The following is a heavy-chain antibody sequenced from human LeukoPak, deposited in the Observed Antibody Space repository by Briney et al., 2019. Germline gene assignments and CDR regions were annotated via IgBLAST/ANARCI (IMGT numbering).Heavy chain of an antibody. J-gene: IGHJ5*02. D-gene: IGHD2-15*01. V-gene: IGHV3-21*01. CDR2: ISSSSSYI. CDR1: GFTFSSYS. Sequence: GALRLSCAASGFTFSSYSMNWVRQAPGKGLEWVSSISSSSSYIYYADSVKGRFTISRDNAKNSLYLQMNSLRAEDTAVYYCARSVVAAFSWFDPWGQGTLVTVSS. CDR3: ARSVVAAFSWFDP.